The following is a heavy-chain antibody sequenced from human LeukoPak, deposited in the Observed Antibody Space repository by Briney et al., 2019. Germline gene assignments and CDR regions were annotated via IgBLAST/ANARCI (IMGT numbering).Heavy chain of an antibody. CDR2: ISASGGST. D-gene: IGHD5-18*01. CDR3: AKDIQGAN. J-gene: IGHJ4*02. V-gene: IGHV3-23*01. CDR1: GFTFSFAA. Sequence: GGSLRLSCAASGFTFSFAAMTWVRQGPGKGLEWVSLISASGGSTYYADSVKGRFTISRDNSKNTVYLKMNSLRAEDTALYCCAKDIQGANWGQGTLVTVSS.